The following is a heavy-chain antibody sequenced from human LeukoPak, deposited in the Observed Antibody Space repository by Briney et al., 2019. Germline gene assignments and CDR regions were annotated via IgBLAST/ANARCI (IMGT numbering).Heavy chain of an antibody. V-gene: IGHV4-31*03. J-gene: IGHJ6*02. CDR1: GGSISSGGYY. CDR2: IYYSGST. D-gene: IGHD3-9*01. CDR3: ARNPETGLYGMDV. Sequence: PSQTLSLTCTVSGGSISSGGYYWSWIRQHPGKGLEWIGYIYYSGSTYYNPSLKSRVTISVDTSKNQFSLKLSSVTAADTAVYYCARNPETGLYGMDVWGQGTTATVSS.